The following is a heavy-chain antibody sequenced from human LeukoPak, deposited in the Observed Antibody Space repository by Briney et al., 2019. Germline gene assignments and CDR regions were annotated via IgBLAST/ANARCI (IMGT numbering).Heavy chain of an antibody. CDR2: ISYDGTNK. J-gene: IGHJ4*02. D-gene: IGHD1/OR15-1a*01. CDR1: GFTFSDYA. Sequence: GGSLRLSCAASGFTFSDYAMHWVRQAPGKGLEWVALISYDGTNKYYAESVGGRFTISRDNSQNTLYLYMNSLTGADTSVYYCTLTTFGVVNYFEYWGQGTRVTVSS. CDR3: TLTTFGVVNYFEY. V-gene: IGHV3-30*04.